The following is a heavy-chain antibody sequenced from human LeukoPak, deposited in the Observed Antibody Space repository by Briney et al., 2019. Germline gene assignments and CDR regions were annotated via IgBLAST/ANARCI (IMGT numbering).Heavy chain of an antibody. D-gene: IGHD6-6*01. V-gene: IGHV4-59*01. CDR1: GGSISSYY. CDR3: ARPRSIAARIDAFDI. J-gene: IGHJ3*02. Sequence: PSETLSLTCTVSGGSISSYYWSWIRQPPGKGLEWIGYIYYSGSTNYNPSLKSRVTISVDTSKNQFSLKLSSVTAADTAVYYCARPRSIAARIDAFDIWGQGTMVTVSS. CDR2: IYYSGST.